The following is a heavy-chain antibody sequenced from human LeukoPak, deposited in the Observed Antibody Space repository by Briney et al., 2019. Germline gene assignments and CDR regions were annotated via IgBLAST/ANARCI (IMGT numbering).Heavy chain of an antibody. CDR3: AREVAAAGSLDYYYYYMDV. J-gene: IGHJ6*03. CDR1: GYTFTSYD. Sequence: ASVKVSCKASGYTFTSYDINWVRQATGQGLERMGWMNPNSGNTGYAQKFQGRVTMTRNTSISTAYMELSSLRSEDTAVYYCAREVAAAGSLDYYYYYMDVWGKGTTVTVSS. V-gene: IGHV1-8*01. CDR2: MNPNSGNT. D-gene: IGHD6-13*01.